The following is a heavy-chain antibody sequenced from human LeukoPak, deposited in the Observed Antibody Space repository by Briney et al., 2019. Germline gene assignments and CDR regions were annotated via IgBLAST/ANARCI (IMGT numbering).Heavy chain of an antibody. D-gene: IGHD6-13*01. J-gene: IGHJ6*02. CDR3: ARAPGIAAAGHHYYYGMDV. V-gene: IGHV4-59*08. CDR2: IYYSGST. Sequence: ASETLSLTCTVSGGSISSYYWSWIRQPPGKGLEWIGYIYYSGSTYYNPSLKSRVTISVDTSKNQFSLKLSSVTAADTAVYYCARAPGIAAAGHHYYYGMDVWGQGTTVTVSS. CDR1: GGSISSYY.